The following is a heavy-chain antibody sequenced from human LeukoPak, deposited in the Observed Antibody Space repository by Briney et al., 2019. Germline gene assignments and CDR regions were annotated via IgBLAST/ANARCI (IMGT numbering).Heavy chain of an antibody. Sequence: ASVKVSCKASGYTFTGYYMHWVRQAPGQGLEWMGWINPNSGGTNYAQKFQGRVTMTRNTSISTAYMELSSLRSEDTAVYYCARARIAAAGRAWNYWGQGTLVTVSS. D-gene: IGHD6-13*01. CDR1: GYTFTGYY. V-gene: IGHV1-2*02. CDR3: ARARIAAAGRAWNY. J-gene: IGHJ4*02. CDR2: INPNSGGT.